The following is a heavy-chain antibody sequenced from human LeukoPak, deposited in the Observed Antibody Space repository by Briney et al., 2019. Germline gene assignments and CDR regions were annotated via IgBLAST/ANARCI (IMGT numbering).Heavy chain of an antibody. D-gene: IGHD6-6*01. CDR1: GFTFINYW. V-gene: IGHV3-7*01. CDR3: VRALGSSSADF. Sequence: QTGGSLRLSCAASGFTFINYWMSWVHQAPGKGLERVANIKQDGSEKYYVDSVEGRFTISRDDAKNSLSLQMNSLRGEDTAVYYCVRALGSSSADFWGQGTLVTVSS. CDR2: IKQDGSEK. J-gene: IGHJ4*02.